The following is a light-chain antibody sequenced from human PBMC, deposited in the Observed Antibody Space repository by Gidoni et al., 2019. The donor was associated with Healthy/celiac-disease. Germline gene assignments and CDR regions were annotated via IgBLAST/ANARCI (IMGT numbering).Light chain of an antibody. CDR2: DAS. CDR3: QQRSNWPPFT. CDR1: QSVSSY. V-gene: IGKV3-11*01. Sequence: IALTPSPATLSLTPGEKATPSRRASQSVSSYLAWYQQKTGEAPRLLIYDASNRATSVPARCSSGRSATNFSLTIISRVPDDFAVNYYQQRSNWPPFTFXPXTKVDIK. J-gene: IGKJ3*01.